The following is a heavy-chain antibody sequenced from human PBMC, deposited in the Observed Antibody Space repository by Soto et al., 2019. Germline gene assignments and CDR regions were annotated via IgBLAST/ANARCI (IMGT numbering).Heavy chain of an antibody. Sequence: GGSLRLSCAASEITFTYAWMSWVRQAPGKGLEWVGRIKSKTDGGTTDYAAPVKGRFTISRDESQNTLYLQMNSLKTEDTAVYYCTSLYYGHWGQGTLVTVSS. CDR2: IKSKTDGGTT. D-gene: IGHD3-16*02. CDR3: TSLYYGH. J-gene: IGHJ4*02. V-gene: IGHV3-15*01. CDR1: EITFTYAW.